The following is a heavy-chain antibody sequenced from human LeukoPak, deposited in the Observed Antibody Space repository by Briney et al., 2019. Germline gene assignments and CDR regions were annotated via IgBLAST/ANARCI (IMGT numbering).Heavy chain of an antibody. J-gene: IGHJ4*02. CDR3: AREAGSRAVAGSDY. V-gene: IGHV3-21*01. Sequence: PGGSLRLSCAASGFTFSSYSMNWVRQAPGKGLEWVSSISSSSSYIYYADSVKGRITISRDNAKNSLYLQMNSLRAEDTAVYYCAREAGSRAVAGSDYWGQGTLVTVSS. CDR1: GFTFSSYS. D-gene: IGHD6-19*01. CDR2: ISSSSSYI.